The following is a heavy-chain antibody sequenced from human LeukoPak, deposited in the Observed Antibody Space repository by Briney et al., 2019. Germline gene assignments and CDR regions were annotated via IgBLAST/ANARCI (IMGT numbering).Heavy chain of an antibody. CDR1: CYTFTSYG. V-gene: IGHV1-18*04. J-gene: IGHJ6*04. Sequence: GASVKVSCKSSCYTFTSYGISWVRQAPGQGLDWIRSISAYNGNTNYAQKLQGRVTMTTDTSTSTAYMELRSLRSDDTAVYFFQADDGIRYFDWLLYNYYYYGMDVWGKGTTVTVSS. CDR2: ISAYNGNT. CDR3: QADDGIRYFDWLLYNYYYYGMDV. D-gene: IGHD3-9*01.